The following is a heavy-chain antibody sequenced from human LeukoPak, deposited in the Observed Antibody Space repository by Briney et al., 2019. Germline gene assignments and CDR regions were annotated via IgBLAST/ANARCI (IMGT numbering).Heavy chain of an antibody. D-gene: IGHD3-16*01. CDR2: IKQDGSEK. CDR1: GFTVSSNY. Sequence: RAGGSPRLSCAASGFTVSSNYMSWVRPAPGKGLEWVANIKQDGSEKYVVDSVNGRFIISRDNAKNSLYLQMSSLRAEDTAVYYCATQAFGLFDCWGQGTLVTVSS. V-gene: IGHV3-7*01. CDR3: ATQAFGLFDC. J-gene: IGHJ4*02.